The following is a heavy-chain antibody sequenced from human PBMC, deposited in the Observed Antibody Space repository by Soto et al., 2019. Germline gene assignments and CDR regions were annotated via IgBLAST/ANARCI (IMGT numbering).Heavy chain of an antibody. CDR2: ISGSGGST. D-gene: IGHD6-19*01. CDR3: AKVSVGEFKQWLRLGRFDY. V-gene: IGHV3-23*01. CDR1: GFTFSSYA. Sequence: PGGSLRLSCAASGFTFSSYAMSWVRQAPGKGLEWVSAISGSGGSTYYADSVKGRFTISRDNSKNTLYLQMNSLRAEDTAVYYCAKVSVGEFKQWLRLGRFDYWGQGTLVTVSS. J-gene: IGHJ4*02.